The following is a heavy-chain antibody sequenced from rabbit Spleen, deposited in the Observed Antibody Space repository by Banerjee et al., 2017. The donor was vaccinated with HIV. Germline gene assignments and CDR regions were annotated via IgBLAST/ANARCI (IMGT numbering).Heavy chain of an antibody. D-gene: IGHD2-1*01. CDR2: IDTGSSGFT. J-gene: IGHJ3*01. CDR1: GFSFNTRYY. Sequence: QEQLEESGGDLVKPGASLTLTCTASGFSFNTRYYMCWVRQAPGKGLEWIACIDTGSSGFTYFAGWAKGRFTISKTSSTTVTLQMTSLTAADTATYFCARGSAAMTMVITGYYLSLWGQGTLVTVS. V-gene: IGHV1S45*01. CDR3: ARGSAAMTMVITGYYLSL.